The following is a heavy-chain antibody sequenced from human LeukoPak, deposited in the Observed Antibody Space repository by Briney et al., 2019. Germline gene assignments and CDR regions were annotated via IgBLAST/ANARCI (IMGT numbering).Heavy chain of an antibody. CDR3: ARGDYYDSSGYYYPLPSY. D-gene: IGHD3-22*01. Sequence: GGSLRLSCAASGFTFSSYSMNWVRQASGKGLEWVSSISSSSSYIYYADSVKGRFTISRDNAKNSLYLQMNSLRAEDTAVYYCARGDYYDSSGYYYPLPSYWGQGTLVTVSS. J-gene: IGHJ4*02. V-gene: IGHV3-21*01. CDR1: GFTFSSYS. CDR2: ISSSSSYI.